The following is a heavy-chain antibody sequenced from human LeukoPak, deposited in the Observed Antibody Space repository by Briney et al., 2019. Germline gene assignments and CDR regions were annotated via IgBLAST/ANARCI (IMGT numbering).Heavy chain of an antibody. D-gene: IGHD5-12*01. CDR2: ITVSGTNT. J-gene: IGHJ3*02. V-gene: IGHV3-23*01. CDR3: VRSIMGLNSAYDI. Sequence: PGGSLRLSCAASGFTLSSYAMSWVRRAPRKGLEWVSGITVSGTNTYDADSVKGRFTISRDNSKNAVYLQMNSLRAEDTAVYYCVRSIMGLNSAYDIWGQGTMVTVSS. CDR1: GFTLSSYA.